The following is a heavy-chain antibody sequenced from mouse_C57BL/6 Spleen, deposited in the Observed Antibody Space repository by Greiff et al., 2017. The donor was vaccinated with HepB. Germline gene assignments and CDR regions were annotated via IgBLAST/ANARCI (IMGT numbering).Heavy chain of an antibody. V-gene: IGHV10-1*01. CDR1: GFSFNTYA. D-gene: IGHD6-2*01. CDR3: VRRLYRYYAMDY. CDR2: IRSKSNNYAT. J-gene: IGHJ4*01. Sequence: EVHLVESGGGLVQPKGSLKLSCAASGFSFNTYAMNWVRQAPGKGLEWVARIRSKSNNYATYYADSVKDRFTISRDDSESMLYLQMNNLKTEDTAMYYCVRRLYRYYAMDYWGQGTSVTVSS.